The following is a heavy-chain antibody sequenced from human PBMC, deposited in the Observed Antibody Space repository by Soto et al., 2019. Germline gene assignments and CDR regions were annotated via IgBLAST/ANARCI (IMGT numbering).Heavy chain of an antibody. CDR1: GLSVTDTY. D-gene: IGHD3-3*01. CDR2: VYIDGTT. V-gene: IGHV3-53*01. CDR3: AREPLWSGPLPLDAFVV. Sequence: EGQLVESGGGLIQPGGSLRDSCAASGLSVTDTYMSWVRQAPGKGLEWVSVVYIDGTTNYADSVKGRFTISRDNSRNTVYLQMNSLRAEDTAMYYCAREPLWSGPLPLDAFVVWGLGTKDTVS. J-gene: IGHJ3*01.